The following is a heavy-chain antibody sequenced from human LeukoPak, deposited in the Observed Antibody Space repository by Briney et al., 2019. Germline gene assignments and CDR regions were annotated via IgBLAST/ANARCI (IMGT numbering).Heavy chain of an antibody. V-gene: IGHV3-23*01. CDR3: AKRGDYLDY. Sequence: PGGSLRLSCAASGFTFSSYAMSWVRQAPGRGLEWVSGISASGGDTHYADSVKGRFTVSRDNSKNTLYLQMNSLRAEDTAVYYCAKRGDYLDYWGQGTLVTVSS. J-gene: IGHJ4*02. CDR1: GFTFSSYA. CDR2: ISASGGDT.